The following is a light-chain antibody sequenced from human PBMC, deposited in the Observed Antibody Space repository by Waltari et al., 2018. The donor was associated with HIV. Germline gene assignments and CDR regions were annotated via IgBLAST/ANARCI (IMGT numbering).Light chain of an antibody. CDR3: CSYGGSSNWL. CDR1: NSNIGSTYD. Sequence: QSVLTQPPSVSGAPGQRVTISCTGSNSNIGSTYDVHWYQLLPGKAPKLIIYEGIKRPSGVSNRISGSKSANTASLTISGLQAEDEADYYCCSYGGSSNWLFGGGTKLTVL. J-gene: IGLJ3*02. CDR2: EGI. V-gene: IGLV1-40*01.